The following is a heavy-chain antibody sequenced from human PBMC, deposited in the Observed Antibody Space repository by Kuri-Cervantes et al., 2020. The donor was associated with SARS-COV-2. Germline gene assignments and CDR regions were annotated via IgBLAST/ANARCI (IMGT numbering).Heavy chain of an antibody. CDR2: IIPIFGTA. Sequence: SVKVSCKASGGTFSSYAISWVRQAPGQGLEWMGGIIPIFGTANYAQKFQGRLTITADEATSTAYMELSSLRSEDTAVYYCAGESGGYCSRGSCSTNWFDPWGQGTLVTVSS. J-gene: IGHJ5*02. D-gene: IGHD2-15*01. CDR1: GGTFSSYA. V-gene: IGHV1-69*13. CDR3: AGESGGYCSRGSCSTNWFDP.